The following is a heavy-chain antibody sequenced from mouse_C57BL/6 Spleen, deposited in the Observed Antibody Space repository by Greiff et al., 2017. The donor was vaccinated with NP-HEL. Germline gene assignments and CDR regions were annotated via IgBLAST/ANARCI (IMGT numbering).Heavy chain of an antibody. Sequence: QVQLQQPGAELVKPGASVKLSCKASGYTFTSYWMQWVKQRPGQGLEWIGEIDPSDSYTNYNQKFKGKATLTVDTSSSTAYMQLSSLTSEGSAVYYCARRPAYWGQGTTLTVSS. CDR3: ARRPAY. CDR1: GYTFTSYW. V-gene: IGHV1-50*01. J-gene: IGHJ2*01. CDR2: IDPSDSYT.